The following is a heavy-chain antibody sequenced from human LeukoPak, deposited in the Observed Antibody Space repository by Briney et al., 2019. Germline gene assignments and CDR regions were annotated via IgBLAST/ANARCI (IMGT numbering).Heavy chain of an antibody. CDR3: ARAEEVVPAAILSPWFDP. V-gene: IGHV4-39*07. D-gene: IGHD2-2*01. CDR2: IYYSGST. J-gene: IGHJ5*02. Sequence: KPSETLSLTCTVSGGSISSSSYYWGWIHQPPGKGLEWIGSIYYSGSTYYNPSLKSRVTISVDTSKNQFSLKLSSVTAADTAVYYCARAEEVVPAAILSPWFDPWGQGTLVTVSS. CDR1: GGSISSSSYY.